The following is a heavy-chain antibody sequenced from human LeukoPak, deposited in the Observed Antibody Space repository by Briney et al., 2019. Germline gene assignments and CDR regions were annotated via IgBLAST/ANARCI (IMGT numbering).Heavy chain of an antibody. D-gene: IGHD3-22*01. CDR3: ARQAWTYYSDSSGYYFDY. Sequence: PSETLSLTCTVSGGSISSYYWSWIRQPPGKGLEWIGYIYYSGSTNYNPSLKSRVTISVDTSKNQFSLKLSSVTAADTAVYYCARQAWTYYSDSSGYYFDYWGQGTLVTVSS. V-gene: IGHV4-59*08. CDR2: IYYSGST. CDR1: GGSISSYY. J-gene: IGHJ4*02.